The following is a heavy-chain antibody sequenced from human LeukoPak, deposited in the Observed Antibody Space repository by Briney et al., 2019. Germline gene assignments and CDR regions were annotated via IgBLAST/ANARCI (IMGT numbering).Heavy chain of an antibody. Sequence: GWSLRLSCAASGFTFDDYAMHWVRQAPGKGLEWGSGISWNGGRIGYADSVKGRFAISRDNAKNSLYLQMSSLRAEDTAFYYCAKGSGQSGAYDSSGLDYWGQGTLVTVSS. J-gene: IGHJ4*02. CDR2: ISWNGGRI. V-gene: IGHV3-9*01. CDR3: AKGSGQSGAYDSSGLDY. D-gene: IGHD3-22*01. CDR1: GFTFDDYA.